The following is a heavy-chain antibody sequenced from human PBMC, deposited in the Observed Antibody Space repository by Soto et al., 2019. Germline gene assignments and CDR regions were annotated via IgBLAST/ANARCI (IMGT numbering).Heavy chain of an antibody. Sequence: GASVKVSFKASGGTFSSYASSWVRQAPGQGLEWMGGIIPIFGTANYAQKFQGRVTITADESTSTAYMELSSLRSEDTAVYYCARTGDSNIVVVTAYKWFDPWGQGTLVTVSS. CDR2: IIPIFGTA. V-gene: IGHV1-69*13. J-gene: IGHJ5*02. D-gene: IGHD2-21*02. CDR3: ARTGDSNIVVVTAYKWFDP. CDR1: GGTFSSYA.